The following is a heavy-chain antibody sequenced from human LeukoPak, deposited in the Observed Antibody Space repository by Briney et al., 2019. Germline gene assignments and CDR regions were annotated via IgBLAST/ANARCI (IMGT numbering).Heavy chain of an antibody. CDR3: ARGTVTTFPPDY. D-gene: IGHD4-11*01. V-gene: IGHV1-3*01. CDR2: INAGNGNT. CDR1: GYTFTSYA. Sequence: ASVKVSCTASGYTFTSYAMHWVRQAPGQRFEWMGWINAGNGNTKYSQKFQGRVTITRDTSASTAYMELSSLRSEDTAVYYCARGTVTTFPPDYWGQGTLVTVSS. J-gene: IGHJ4*02.